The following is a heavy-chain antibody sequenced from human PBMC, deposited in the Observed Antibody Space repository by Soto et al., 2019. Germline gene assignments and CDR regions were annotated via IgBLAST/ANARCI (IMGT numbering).Heavy chain of an antibody. CDR3: ARGEYYYYYGMDV. CDR1: AGSISSGGYY. Sequence: QVQLQESGPVLVKPSQTLSLTCTVSAGSISSGGYYWSWIRQHPGKGLEWIGYIYYSGSTYYNPSLKSRVTISVDTFKNEFSLKLSSVTAADTAVYYCARGEYYYYYGMDVWGQGTTVTVSS. V-gene: IGHV4-31*03. CDR2: IYYSGST. J-gene: IGHJ6*02.